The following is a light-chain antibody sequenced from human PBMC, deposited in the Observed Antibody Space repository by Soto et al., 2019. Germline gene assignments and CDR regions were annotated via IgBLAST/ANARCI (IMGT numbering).Light chain of an antibody. CDR1: QSVDSN. Sequence: EIVMTQSPATLSVSPGDGATLSCRASQSVDSNLAWYQQKPGQTPRLLIYGASTRPTGIPARFSGSGSGTEFTLTISSLQSEDYEVYYCQQYNDWPLTFGGGTKVDIK. V-gene: IGKV3D-15*01. CDR3: QQYNDWPLT. CDR2: GAS. J-gene: IGKJ4*01.